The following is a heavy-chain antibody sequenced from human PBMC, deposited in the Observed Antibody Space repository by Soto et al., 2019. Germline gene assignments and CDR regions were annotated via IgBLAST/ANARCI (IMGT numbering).Heavy chain of an antibody. CDR2: IYYSGST. D-gene: IGHD2-15*01. J-gene: IGHJ3*02. V-gene: IGHV4-59*08. CDR3: ARDLRYCSGGSCTEAFDI. Sequence: SETLSLTCTVSGGSISSYYWSWVRQPPGKGLEWIGYIYYSGSTNYNPSLKSRVTISVDTSKNQFSLKLSSVTAADTAVYYCARDLRYCSGGSCTEAFDIWGQGTMVTVSS. CDR1: GGSISSYY.